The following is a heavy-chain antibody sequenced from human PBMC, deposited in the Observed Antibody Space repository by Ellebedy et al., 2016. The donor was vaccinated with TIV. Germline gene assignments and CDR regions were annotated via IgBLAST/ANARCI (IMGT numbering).Heavy chain of an antibody. CDR3: STSIAPVMY. J-gene: IGHJ4*02. D-gene: IGHD6-13*01. CDR2: ITGSSSYM. Sequence: GESLKISCAGAGFTFSNYSMNWVRKAPGKGLEWVASITGSSSYMFYSDSVKGRFTISRDNAKNSLYLHMNSMRAEDTAVYYCSTSIAPVMYWGQGTLVTVSS. CDR1: GFTFSNYS. V-gene: IGHV3-21*01.